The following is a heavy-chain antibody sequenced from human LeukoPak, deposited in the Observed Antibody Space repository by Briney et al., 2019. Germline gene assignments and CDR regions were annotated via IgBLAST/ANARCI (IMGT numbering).Heavy chain of an antibody. J-gene: IGHJ4*02. CDR3: ARQTAMGRSGDY. CDR2: IDPGDSDT. CDR1: GYSFTSFW. Sequence: GESLKISCKASGYSFTSFWIGWVRKTPGKGLEWMGIIDPGDSDTRYTPSFQGQVTISADSSLTTAYLQWNSLKASDTAMYYCARQTAMGRSGDYWGQGTLVTVSS. D-gene: IGHD5-18*01. V-gene: IGHV5-51*01.